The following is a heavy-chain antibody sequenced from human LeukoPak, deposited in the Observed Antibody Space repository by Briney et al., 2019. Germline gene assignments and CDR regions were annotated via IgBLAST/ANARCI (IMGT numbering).Heavy chain of an antibody. V-gene: IGHV5-51*01. D-gene: IGHD2-15*01. J-gene: IGHJ4*02. CDR3: CLGYCSGGSCYGGYYFDY. Sequence: GESLKISCKGSGYSFTSYWIGWVRQMPGKGLEWMGIIYPGDSDTRYSPSFQGQVTVSADKSISTAYLQWSSLKASDTAMYYCCLGYCSGGSCYGGYYFDYWGQGTLVTVSS. CDR2: IYPGDSDT. CDR1: GYSFTSYW.